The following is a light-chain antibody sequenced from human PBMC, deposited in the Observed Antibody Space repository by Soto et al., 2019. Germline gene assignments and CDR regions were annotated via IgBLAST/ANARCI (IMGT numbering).Light chain of an antibody. J-gene: IGKJ1*01. CDR2: DAC. CDR1: QSISHW. V-gene: IGKV1-5*01. CDR3: QQYDSVLGT. Sequence: DIQMTQSPATLSASVGDSVTITCRASQSISHWLAWYQQKPGKAPKFLIYDACSLESGVPSRFSGSGSGTEFTLTISSLQPDDFATYYCQQYDSVLGTFGPGTKVDIK.